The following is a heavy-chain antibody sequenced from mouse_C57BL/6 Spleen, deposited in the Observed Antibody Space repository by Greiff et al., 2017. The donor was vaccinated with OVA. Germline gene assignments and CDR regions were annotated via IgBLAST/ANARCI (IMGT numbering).Heavy chain of an antibody. CDR2: IHPNSGST. CDR3: ARREDDYDEGYWYFDV. CDR1: GYTFTSYW. D-gene: IGHD2-4*01. J-gene: IGHJ1*03. V-gene: IGHV1-64*01. Sequence: QVHVKQPGAELVKPGASVKLSCKASGYTFTSYWMHWVKQRPGQGLEWIGMIHPNSGSTNYNEKFKSKATLTVDKSSSTAYMQLSSLTSEDSAVYYCARREDDYDEGYWYFDVWGTGTTVTVSS.